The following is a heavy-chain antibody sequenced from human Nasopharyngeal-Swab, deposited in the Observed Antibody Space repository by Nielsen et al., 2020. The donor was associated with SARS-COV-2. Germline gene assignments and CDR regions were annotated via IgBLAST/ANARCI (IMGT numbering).Heavy chain of an antibody. J-gene: IGHJ4*02. D-gene: IGHD3-3*01. Sequence: ASVKVSCKASGYTFTSYGISWVRQAPGQGLEWMGWISAYNGNTNYAQELQGRVTMTTDTSTSTAYMELRSLRSDDTAVYYCARDLPRITIFGVVDYWGQGTLVTVSS. V-gene: IGHV1-18*01. CDR1: GYTFTSYG. CDR3: ARDLPRITIFGVVDY. CDR2: ISAYNGNT.